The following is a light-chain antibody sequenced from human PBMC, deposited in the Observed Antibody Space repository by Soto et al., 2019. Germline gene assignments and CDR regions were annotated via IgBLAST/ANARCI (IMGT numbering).Light chain of an antibody. CDR2: DVS. J-gene: IGLJ2*01. Sequence: QSALTQPASVSGSPGQSITISCIGTSSDVGGYNYVSWYQQHPGKAPKLMIFDVSHRPSGVSNRFSGSKSGNTASLTISGVQAEDEADYYCSSYTSSDTLIFGGGTKLTVL. V-gene: IGLV2-14*01. CDR3: SSYTSSDTLI. CDR1: SSDVGGYNY.